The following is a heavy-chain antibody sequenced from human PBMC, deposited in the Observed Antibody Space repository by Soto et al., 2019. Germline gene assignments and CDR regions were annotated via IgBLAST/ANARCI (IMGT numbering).Heavy chain of an antibody. Sequence: GGSVRLSCAASGFTFSSYGMHWVRQAPGKGLEWVAVISYDGSNKYYADSVKGRFTISRDNSKNTLYLQMNSLRAEDTAVYYCAKEEFTMIVVVTPGAFDIWGQGTMVTVSS. CDR3: AKEEFTMIVVVTPGAFDI. CDR2: ISYDGSNK. V-gene: IGHV3-30*18. J-gene: IGHJ3*02. CDR1: GFTFSSYG. D-gene: IGHD3-22*01.